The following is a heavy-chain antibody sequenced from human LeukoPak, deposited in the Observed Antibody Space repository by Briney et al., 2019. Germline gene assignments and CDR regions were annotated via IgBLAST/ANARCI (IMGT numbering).Heavy chain of an antibody. V-gene: IGHV3-53*01. D-gene: IGHD3-9*01. Sequence: GGSLRLSCAASGFTVSSNYMSWVRQAPGKGLEWVPDIYSGGSTDYADSVEGRFTISRDTSKNTLYLQMNSLRVEDTAVYYCARSSHYDILTGYSEEDAFDIWGQGTMVTVSS. J-gene: IGHJ3*02. CDR1: GFTVSSNY. CDR3: ARSSHYDILTGYSEEDAFDI. CDR2: IYSGGST.